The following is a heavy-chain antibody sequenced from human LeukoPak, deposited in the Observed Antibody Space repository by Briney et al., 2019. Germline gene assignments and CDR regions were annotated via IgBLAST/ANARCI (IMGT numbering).Heavy chain of an antibody. Sequence: PGGSLRLSCAASGFTFSSYAMHWVRQAPGKGLEWVAVISYDGSNKYYADSVKGRFTISRDNSKNSLYLQMNSLRDEDTAVYYCARLGTYGDSRFDYWGQGTLVTVSS. CDR3: ARLGTYGDSRFDY. CDR2: ISYDGSNK. J-gene: IGHJ4*02. D-gene: IGHD4-17*01. CDR1: GFTFSSYA. V-gene: IGHV3-30-3*01.